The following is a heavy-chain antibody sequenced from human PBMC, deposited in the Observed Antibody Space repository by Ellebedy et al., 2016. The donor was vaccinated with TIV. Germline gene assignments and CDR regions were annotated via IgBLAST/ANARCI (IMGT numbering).Heavy chain of an antibody. CDR3: AKDSARDSGWYFFDY. J-gene: IGHJ4*02. CDR2: IYYTGST. CDR1: GGAISRSGYY. D-gene: IGHD6-19*01. Sequence: MPSETLSLTCTVSGGAISRSGYYWGWVRQPPGKGLEWIGSIYYTGSTFYTPSLKSRVTLSVDTSKNQLSLKLSSVTAADTAMYYCAKDSARDSGWYFFDYWGQGTLVTVSS. V-gene: IGHV4-39*07.